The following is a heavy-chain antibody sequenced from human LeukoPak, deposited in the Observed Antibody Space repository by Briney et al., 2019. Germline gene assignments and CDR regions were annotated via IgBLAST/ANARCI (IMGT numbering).Heavy chain of an antibody. CDR2: IYYSGST. D-gene: IGHD2-2*01. J-gene: IGHJ4*02. CDR1: GGPFSGYY. V-gene: IGHV4-34*01. CDR3: AREGGYCSSTSCYGTGFY. Sequence: SETLSLTCAVYGGPFSGYYWSWIRQPPGKGLEWIGSIYYSGSTYYNPSLKSRVTISVDTSKNQFSLKLSSVTAADTAVYYCAREGGYCSSTSCYGTGFYWGQGTLVTVSS.